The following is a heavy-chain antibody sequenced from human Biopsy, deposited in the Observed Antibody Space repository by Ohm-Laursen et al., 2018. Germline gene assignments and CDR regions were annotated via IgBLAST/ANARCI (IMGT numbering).Heavy chain of an antibody. V-gene: IGHV1-69*05. CDR3: ASQTPRNPNILTGAFHYDMAV. D-gene: IGHD3-9*01. CDR2: IVTFFGTG. Sequence: EASVKVSCKFSGGSFSNYAVSWVRQAPGQGLEWMGGIVTFFGTGKYAQRFQGRLTITTDRSTDTAYMELSSLTSEDTAVYYCASQTPRNPNILTGAFHYDMAVWGQGTTVTVSS. CDR1: GGSFSNYA. J-gene: IGHJ6*02.